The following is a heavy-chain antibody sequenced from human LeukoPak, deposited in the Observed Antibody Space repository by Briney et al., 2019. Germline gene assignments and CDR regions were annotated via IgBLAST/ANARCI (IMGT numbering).Heavy chain of an antibody. CDR2: FTGSDGNI. V-gene: IGHV3-23*01. J-gene: IGHJ5*02. CDR3: AAGGGNTFNP. Sequence: GGSLRLSCAASGSTFSSQALSWVRQAPGKGLEWVSSFTGSDGNIHYADSVKGRFTLSRDSSKETMYLQMIGLRADDTATYYCAAGGGNTFNPWGQGSLVTVSS. D-gene: IGHD1/OR15-1a*01. CDR1: GSTFSSQA.